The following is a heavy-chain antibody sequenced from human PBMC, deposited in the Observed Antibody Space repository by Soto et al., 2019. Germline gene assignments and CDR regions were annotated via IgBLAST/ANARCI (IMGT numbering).Heavy chain of an antibody. CDR1: GYTLTELS. D-gene: IGHD5-12*01. Sequence: GASVKVSCKVSGYTLTELSMHWVRQAPGKGLEWMGGFDPEDGETIYAQKFQGRVTMTEDTSTDTAYMELSSLRSEDTAVYYCATELRKRRHGYNWREYYYYYYGMDVWGQGTTVTVSS. CDR3: ATELRKRRHGYNWREYYYYYYGMDV. V-gene: IGHV1-24*01. CDR2: FDPEDGET. J-gene: IGHJ6*02.